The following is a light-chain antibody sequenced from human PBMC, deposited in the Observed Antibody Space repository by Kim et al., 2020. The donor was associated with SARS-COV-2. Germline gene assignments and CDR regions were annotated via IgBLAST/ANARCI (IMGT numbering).Light chain of an antibody. J-gene: IGKJ3*01. Sequence: VSPGERATLSCRASQSVSSNLAWYQQKPGQAPRLLIYGASTRATGIPARFSGSGSGTEFTLTISSLQSEDFAVYYCQQYNNSQFTFGPGTKVDIK. CDR1: QSVSSN. CDR2: GAS. V-gene: IGKV3-15*01. CDR3: QQYNNSQFT.